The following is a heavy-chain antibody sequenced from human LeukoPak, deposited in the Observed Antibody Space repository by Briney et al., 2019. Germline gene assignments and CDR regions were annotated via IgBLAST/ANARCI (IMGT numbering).Heavy chain of an antibody. D-gene: IGHD6-13*01. CDR3: ARVGAGGIRSIAAARLAFDY. CDR1: GYTFTSYY. J-gene: IGHJ4*02. CDR2: INPSGGST. V-gene: IGHV1-46*01. Sequence: ASVKDSCKASGYTFTSYYMHWVRQAPGQGLEWMGIINPSGGSTSYAQKFQGRVTMTRDTSTSTVYMELSSLRSEDTAVYYCARVGAGGIRSIAAARLAFDYWGQGTLVTVSS.